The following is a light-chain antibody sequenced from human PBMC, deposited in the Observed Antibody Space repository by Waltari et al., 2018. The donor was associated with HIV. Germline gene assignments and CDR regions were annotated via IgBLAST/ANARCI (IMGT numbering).Light chain of an antibody. CDR1: SSDVGAYNY. Sequence: QSALTQPASVSGSPGQSITISCTGTSSDVGAYNYVSWYQQHPGKAPKLMVYDVSNRPSGVSNRFSGSKSGNTASLTISGLQAANEADYYCSSYTSTSTYVFGTGTKVTVL. CDR2: DVS. CDR3: SSYTSTSTYV. V-gene: IGLV2-14*03. J-gene: IGLJ1*01.